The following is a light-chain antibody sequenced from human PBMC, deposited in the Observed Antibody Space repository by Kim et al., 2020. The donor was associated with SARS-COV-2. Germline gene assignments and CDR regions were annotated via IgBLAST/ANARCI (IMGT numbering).Light chain of an antibody. V-gene: IGLV9-49*01. CDR3: GADHGSGSKFVVL. Sequence: CTLSSGYNNYKVDWYQQRPGKGPRFVMRVGTGGIVGSKGDGIPDRFSVLGSGLNRYLTIKNIQEEDESDYHCGADHGSGSKFVVLFGGGTQLTVL. J-gene: IGLJ2*01. CDR2: VGTGGIVG. CDR1: SGYNNYK.